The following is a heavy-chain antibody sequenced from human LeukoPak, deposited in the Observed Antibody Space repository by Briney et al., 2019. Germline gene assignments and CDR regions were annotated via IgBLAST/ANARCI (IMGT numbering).Heavy chain of an antibody. CDR1: GYTFTDYY. J-gene: IGHJ6*03. Sequence: SVKVSCKASGYTFTDYYMHWVRQAPGQGLEWMGGIIPIFGTANYAQKFQGRVTITADESTSTAYMELSSLRSEDTAVYYCARAAMLYYYYYMDVWGKGTTVTVSS. CDR2: IIPIFGTA. V-gene: IGHV1-69*13. CDR3: ARAAMLYYYYYMDV. D-gene: IGHD2-2*01.